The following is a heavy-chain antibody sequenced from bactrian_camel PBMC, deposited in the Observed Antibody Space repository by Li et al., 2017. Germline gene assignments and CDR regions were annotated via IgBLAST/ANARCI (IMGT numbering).Heavy chain of an antibody. J-gene: IGHJ4*01. V-gene: IGHV3S40*01. CDR1: GYTYTRSTH. CDR2: IATAGGNE. D-gene: IGHD1*01. Sequence: VQLVESGGGSVQAGGSLTLSCAASGYTYTRSTHCMGWFRQAPGKEREGVAAIATAGGNEYYADSVKGRFTITQDSAKNTVYLQMNSLKPEDTAMYYCAANRPASIGPRDCPALEDKYNYWG. CDR3: AANRPASIGPRDCPALEDKYNY.